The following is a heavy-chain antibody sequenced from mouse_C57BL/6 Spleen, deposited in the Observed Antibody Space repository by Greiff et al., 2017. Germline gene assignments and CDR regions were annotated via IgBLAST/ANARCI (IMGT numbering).Heavy chain of an antibody. CDR3: ARNYDYDGMDY. CDR2: ICSGSSTI. J-gene: IGHJ2*01. D-gene: IGHD2-4*01. Sequence: EVHLVASGGGLVKPGGSLKLSCAASGFTFSDHGMHWVRQAPEKGLAWVAYICSGSSTIYYADTVQGRFTISRDNAKNTLFLQMTSLRSEDTAMYYCARNYDYDGMDYWGQGTTLTVSS. CDR1: GFTFSDHG. V-gene: IGHV5-17*01.